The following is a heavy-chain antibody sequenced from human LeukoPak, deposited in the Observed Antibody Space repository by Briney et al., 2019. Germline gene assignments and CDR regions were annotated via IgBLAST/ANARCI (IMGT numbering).Heavy chain of an antibody. CDR2: ISADNGKT. Sequence: GASMKVSCKTSGYTFTSYGISWVRQAPGQGLERMGWISADNGKTNYAQKLQGRVTMTTDTSTTTAYMELRSLRSDDTAVYYCARRGYPVYYYYMDVWGKGTTVTISS. CDR1: GYTFTSYG. CDR3: ARRGYPVYYYYMDV. D-gene: IGHD5-12*01. J-gene: IGHJ6*03. V-gene: IGHV1-18*01.